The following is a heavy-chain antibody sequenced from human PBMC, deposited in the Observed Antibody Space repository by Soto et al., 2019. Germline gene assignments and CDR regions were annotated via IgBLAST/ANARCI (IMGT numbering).Heavy chain of an antibody. Sequence: EVQLVESGGGLVQPGRSLRLSCAASGFTFDDYAMHWVRQAPGKGLEWVSGISWNSGSIGYADSVKGRFTISRDNAKNFLYLQMNSLRAEDTAVYYCAKDSTLGGWGGMDVWGQGTTVTVSS. CDR3: AKDSTLGGWGGMDV. D-gene: IGHD3-16*01. J-gene: IGHJ6*02. CDR2: ISWNSGSI. V-gene: IGHV3-9*01. CDR1: GFTFDDYA.